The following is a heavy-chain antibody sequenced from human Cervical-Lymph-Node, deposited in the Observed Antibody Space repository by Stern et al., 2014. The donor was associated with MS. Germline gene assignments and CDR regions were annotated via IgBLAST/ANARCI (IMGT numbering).Heavy chain of an antibody. CDR2: IIPLFGTA. D-gene: IGHD4-17*01. CDR3: ARKSLRGMDV. V-gene: IGHV1-69*12. J-gene: IGHJ6*02. Sequence: VQLVESGAEVKEPGSSVKVSCKASGCTFTSYSISWVRHPPGQGLAGMGGIIPLFGTANYAQKLQGRVTITADESTSTAYMELSSRRSEDTAVYYCARKSLRGMDVWGQGTTVTVSS. CDR1: GCTFTSYS.